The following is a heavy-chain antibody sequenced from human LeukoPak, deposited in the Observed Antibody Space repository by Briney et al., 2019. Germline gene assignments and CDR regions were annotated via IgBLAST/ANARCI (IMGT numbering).Heavy chain of an antibody. CDR1: GFTFSSYS. J-gene: IGHJ4*02. CDR2: ISRSSDTI. CDR3: ARDRYLLISVSGTIDY. Sequence: QTGGSLRLSCVASGFTFSSYSINWVRQAPGKGLEWIAYISRSSDTIFYADSVKGRFTVSRDNAKNSLYLQMNSLRGEDTALYYCARDRYLLISVSGTIDYWGQGTLVTVSS. D-gene: IGHD6-19*01. V-gene: IGHV3-48*01.